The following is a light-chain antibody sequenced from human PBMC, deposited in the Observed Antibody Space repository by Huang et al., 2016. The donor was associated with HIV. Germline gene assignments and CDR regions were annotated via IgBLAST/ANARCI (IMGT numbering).Light chain of an antibody. J-gene: IGKJ3*01. CDR2: LGA. Sequence: IVMTQSPLSLPVTPGEPASISCRSSQGLLRSNGYTYLDWYLQRPGQSPQLLIYLGANRASGVPDRFSGSASGTNFTLKVSRVEADDLGTYYCMQGLQTPGVTFGPGTKVDFK. CDR3: MQGLQTPGVT. V-gene: IGKV2-28*01. CDR1: QGLLRSNGYTY.